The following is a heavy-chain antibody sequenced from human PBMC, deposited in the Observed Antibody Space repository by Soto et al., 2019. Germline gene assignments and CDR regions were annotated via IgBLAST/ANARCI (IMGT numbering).Heavy chain of an antibody. CDR3: AKVVDSAMWDY. J-gene: IGHJ4*02. V-gene: IGHV3-23*01. Sequence: EVHLLESGGGLVQPGGSLRLACAASGFTLSSYAMSWVRQAPGKGLEWVSAISGSGGSTYYADSVKGRFTISRDNSKNTLYLQMNSLRAEDTAVYYCAKVVDSAMWDYWGQGTLVTVSS. CDR1: GFTLSSYA. D-gene: IGHD5-18*01. CDR2: ISGSGGST.